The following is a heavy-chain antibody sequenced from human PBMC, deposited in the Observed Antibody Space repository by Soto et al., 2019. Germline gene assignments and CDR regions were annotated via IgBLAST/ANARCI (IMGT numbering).Heavy chain of an antibody. CDR2: FRGSGSNT. J-gene: IGHJ6*02. V-gene: IGHV3-23*01. D-gene: IGHD3-22*01. Sequence: EMQLLESGGGLIQPGGSLRLSCAASGFTFSSYAMSWVRQAPGKGLEWIPGFRGSGSNTYYADSVEGRFTISRDISKNTLYLQMNSLRAEDTAVYYCAKDMSYYDSSGYYSGYYYYGVDVWGQGTTVTVSS. CDR3: AKDMSYYDSSGYYSGYYYYGVDV. CDR1: GFTFSSYA.